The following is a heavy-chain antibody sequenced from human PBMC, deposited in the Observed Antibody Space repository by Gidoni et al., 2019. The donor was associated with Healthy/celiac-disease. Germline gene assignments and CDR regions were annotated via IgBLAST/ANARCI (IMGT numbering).Heavy chain of an antibody. Sequence: EVQLLESGGGLVQPGGSLRPPCAASGLTFSGYAMSWVRQAPGKGLEWVAAIRGSGCSTYYADSVKGRFTSSRDNSKNTLYLQMNSLRAEDTAVYYCAKDLSYYYYGMDVWGQGTTVTVSS. CDR2: IRGSGCST. CDR3: AKDLSYYYYGMDV. J-gene: IGHJ6*02. CDR1: GLTFSGYA. V-gene: IGHV3-23*01.